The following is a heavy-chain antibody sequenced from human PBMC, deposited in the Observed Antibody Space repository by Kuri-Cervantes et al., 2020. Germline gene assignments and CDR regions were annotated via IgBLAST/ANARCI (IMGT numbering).Heavy chain of an antibody. CDR3: ARMYGDYLFDY. V-gene: IGHV4-34*01. D-gene: IGHD4-17*01. Sequence: GSLRLSCAVYGGSFSGYYWSWIRQPPGKGLEWIGEINHSGSTNYNPSLKSRVTISVDTSKNQFSLKLSSVTAADTAVYYCARMYGDYLFDYWGQGTLVTVSS. J-gene: IGHJ4*02. CDR1: GGSFSGYY. CDR2: INHSGST.